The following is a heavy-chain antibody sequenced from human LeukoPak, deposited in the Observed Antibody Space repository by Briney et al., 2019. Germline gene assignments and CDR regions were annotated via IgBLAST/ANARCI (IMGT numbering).Heavy chain of an antibody. CDR1: GLTFSSYG. Sequence: PGGSDRLSCAASGLTFSSYGMHWVRQPPGKWLEWVAVISYDGSNKDDEDSVKGRFTISRDNSKNTLYLQMNSLRAEDTAVYYCAKDRDKQLVLYYYYGMDVWGQGTTVTVSS. J-gene: IGHJ6*02. CDR2: ISYDGSNK. CDR3: AKDRDKQLVLYYYYGMDV. D-gene: IGHD6-6*01. V-gene: IGHV3-30*18.